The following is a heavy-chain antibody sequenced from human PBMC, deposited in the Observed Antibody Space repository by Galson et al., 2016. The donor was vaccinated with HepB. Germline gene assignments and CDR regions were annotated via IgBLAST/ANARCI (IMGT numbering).Heavy chain of an antibody. D-gene: IGHD2-2*01. V-gene: IGHV3-20*04. CDR1: GFTFDDYG. Sequence: SLRLSCAASGFTFDDYGMNWARQVPGKGLEWVSGINWNGGTTNYVDSVKGRFTISRDNSKNTLYLQMNSLRAEDTAVYYCAKDAILACGTGCYADYWGQGTLVTVSS. J-gene: IGHJ4*02. CDR3: AKDAILACGTGCYADY. CDR2: INWNGGTT.